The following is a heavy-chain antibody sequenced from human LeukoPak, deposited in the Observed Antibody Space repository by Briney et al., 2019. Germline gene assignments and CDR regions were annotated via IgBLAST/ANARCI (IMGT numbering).Heavy chain of an antibody. CDR3: ARDGGFYRGY. CDR2: ISSSSSYI. Sequence: GGSLRLSCAASGFTFSSYSMNWVRQAPGKGLEWVSSISSSSSYIYYADSVKGRFTISRDSAKNSLYLQMISLRAEDTALYYCARDGGFYRGYWGQGTLVTVSS. J-gene: IGHJ4*02. D-gene: IGHD2-2*02. CDR1: GFTFSSYS. V-gene: IGHV3-21*01.